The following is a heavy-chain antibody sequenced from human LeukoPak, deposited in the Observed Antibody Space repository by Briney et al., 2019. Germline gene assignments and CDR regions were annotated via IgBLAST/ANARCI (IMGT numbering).Heavy chain of an antibody. CDR3: ARVLLQSYFDY. D-gene: IGHD2-21*02. CDR2: ISYSGST. V-gene: IGHV4-59*01. J-gene: IGHJ4*02. Sequence: SETLSLTCTVSGGSISSYYWSWIRQPPGKGLEWIGYISYSGSTNYNTSLESRVTISKDTSKNQFSLKLSSVTAADTAVYYCARVLLQSYFDYWGQGTLVTVSS. CDR1: GGSISSYY.